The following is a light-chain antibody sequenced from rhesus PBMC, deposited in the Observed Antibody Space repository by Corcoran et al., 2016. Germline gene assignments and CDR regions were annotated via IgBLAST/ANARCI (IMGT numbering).Light chain of an antibody. CDR2: RTS. CDR1: QGIRNW. V-gene: IGKV1-69*01. CDR3: HQHDSSPFT. Sequence: DIQMTQSPSSLSASVGDRVTITCRASQGIRNWLNWYQQKPGKAPKLLIYRTSNLGTGVPSRFSGSGSATDFTLTITSLQPEDIETYYCHQHDSSPFTFGPGTKLDIQ. J-gene: IGKJ3*01.